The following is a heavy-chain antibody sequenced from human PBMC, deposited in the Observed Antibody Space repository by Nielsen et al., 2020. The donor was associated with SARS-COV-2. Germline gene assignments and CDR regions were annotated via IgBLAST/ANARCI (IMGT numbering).Heavy chain of an antibody. V-gene: IGHV5-10-1*01. D-gene: IGHD2-15*01. CDR1: GYSFTSYW. Sequence: GESLKISCKGSGYSFTSYWISWVRQMPGKGLGWMGRIDPSDSYTNYSPPFQGHVTISADKSISTAYLQWSSLKASDTAMYYCARHSVWGSYCSGGSCYDGMDVWGQGTTVTVSS. CDR2: IDPSDSYT. J-gene: IGHJ6*02. CDR3: ARHSVWGSYCSGGSCYDGMDV.